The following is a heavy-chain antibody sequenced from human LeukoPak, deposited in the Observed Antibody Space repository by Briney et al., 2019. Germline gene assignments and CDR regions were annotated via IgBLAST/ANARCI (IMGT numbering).Heavy chain of an antibody. V-gene: IGHV4-59*10. D-gene: IGHD3-10*01. CDR1: GGSFSGYY. Sequence: SETLSLTCAVYGGSFSGYYWSWIRQPAGKGLEWIGRIYTSGSANYNPSLKSRVTMTVDTSKNQFSLKLSSVTAADTAVYYCARAVGSGSFQTYYYYMDVWGKGTTVTISS. J-gene: IGHJ6*03. CDR2: IYTSGSA. CDR3: ARAVGSGSFQTYYYYMDV.